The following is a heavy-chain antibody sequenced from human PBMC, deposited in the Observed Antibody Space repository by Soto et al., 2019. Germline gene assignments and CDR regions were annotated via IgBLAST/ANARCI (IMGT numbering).Heavy chain of an antibody. J-gene: IGHJ5*02. CDR1: GGSISSGGYY. CDR2: IYYSGST. Sequence: PSETLSLTCTVSGGSISSGGYYWSWIRQHPGKGLEWIGYIYYSGSTYYNPSLKSRVTISVDRSKNQFSLKLSSVTAADTAVYYCARGFYDSRGYSSPFDNWGQGILVTVSS. D-gene: IGHD3-22*01. V-gene: IGHV4-31*03. CDR3: ARGFYDSRGYSSPFDN.